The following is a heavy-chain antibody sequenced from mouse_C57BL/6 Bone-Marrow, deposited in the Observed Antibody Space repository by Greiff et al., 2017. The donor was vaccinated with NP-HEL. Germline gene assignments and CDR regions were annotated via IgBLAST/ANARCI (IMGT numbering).Heavy chain of an antibody. V-gene: IGHV1-53*01. J-gene: IGHJ2*01. CDR1: GYTFTSYW. D-gene: IGHD2-9*01. Sequence: QVQLQQPGTELVKPGASVKLSCKASGYTFTSYWMHWVKQRPGQGLEWIGNINSSNGGTNYNEKFKSKATLTVDKSSSTAYMQLSSLTSEDSAVYYCAREGLLWLRLYYFDYWGQGTTLTVSS. CDR3: AREGLLWLRLYYFDY. CDR2: INSSNGGT.